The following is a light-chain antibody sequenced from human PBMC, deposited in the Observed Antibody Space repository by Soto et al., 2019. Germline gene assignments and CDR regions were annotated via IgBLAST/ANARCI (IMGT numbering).Light chain of an antibody. CDR3: QQYGSSPFT. V-gene: IGKV3-20*01. CDR2: GAS. CDR1: QSASSNY. Sequence: DIVLPQSPGTVSLYPGERPTLSCRANQSASSNYLSRYQQKHGQAPRLLIYGASNRATSIPDRFSGSASGTDFTLPSSRLEPEDFAVYYCQQYGSSPFTFGPGIKVDIK. J-gene: IGKJ3*01.